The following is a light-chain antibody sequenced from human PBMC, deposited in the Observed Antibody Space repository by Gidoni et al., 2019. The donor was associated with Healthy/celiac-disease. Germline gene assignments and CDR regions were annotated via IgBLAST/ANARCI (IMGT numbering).Light chain of an antibody. J-gene: IGKJ2*01. CDR2: GAS. CDR1: QSVSSSY. CDR3: QQYGSSMYT. V-gene: IGKV3-20*01. Sequence: ESVLTQSPGTLSLSPGERATLSCRASQSVSSSYLAWYQQKPGQAPRLLIYGASRLATGIPDRFSGSGSGTDFTLTISRLEPEDFAVYYCQQYGSSMYTFGQGTKLEIK.